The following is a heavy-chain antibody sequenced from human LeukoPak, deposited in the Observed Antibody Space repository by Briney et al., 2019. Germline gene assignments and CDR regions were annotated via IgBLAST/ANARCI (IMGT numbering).Heavy chain of an antibody. Sequence: PGRSLRLSCAASGFTFSSYGMHWVRQAPGKGLEWVAVISYDGSNKYYADSVKGRFTISRDNSKNTLYLQMNSLRAEDTAVYYCANVDYYYGSGVTPDAFDIWGQGTMVTVSS. CDR2: ISYDGSNK. J-gene: IGHJ3*02. CDR1: GFTFSSYG. V-gene: IGHV3-30*18. CDR3: ANVDYYYGSGVTPDAFDI. D-gene: IGHD3-10*01.